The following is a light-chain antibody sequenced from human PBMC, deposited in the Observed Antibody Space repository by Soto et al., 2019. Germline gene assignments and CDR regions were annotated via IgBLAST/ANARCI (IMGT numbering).Light chain of an antibody. J-gene: IGLJ1*01. CDR3: CSYAGISTFYV. V-gene: IGLV2-23*01. CDR2: EGT. Sequence: QSVLTQPASVSGSPGQSITISCTGISSDVANYNLVSWYQHHPGKAPKVMIYEGTKRPSGVSNRFSGSKSGNTASLTISGLQPEDEADYYCCSYAGISTFYVFGTGTKVTVL. CDR1: SSDVANYNL.